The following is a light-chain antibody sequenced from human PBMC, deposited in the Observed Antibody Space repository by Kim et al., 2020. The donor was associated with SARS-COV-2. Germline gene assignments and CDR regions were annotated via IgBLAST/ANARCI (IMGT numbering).Light chain of an antibody. CDR2: DVT. Sequence: QSALTQPRSVSGSPGQSVTISCTGTSGDVGGYNYVSWFQQHPGKAPKLMIYDVTKRPSGVPDRFSASKSGNTASLTVSGLQAEDEAAYYCCSYAGSYTFVVFGGGTQLTVL. J-gene: IGLJ2*01. V-gene: IGLV2-11*01. CDR1: SGDVGGYNY. CDR3: CSYAGSYTFVV.